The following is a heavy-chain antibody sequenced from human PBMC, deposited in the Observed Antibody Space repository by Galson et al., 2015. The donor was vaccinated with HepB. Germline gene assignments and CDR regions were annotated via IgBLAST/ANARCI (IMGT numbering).Heavy chain of an antibody. D-gene: IGHD3-3*01. Sequence: SLRLSCAASGFTFSTYTMSWVRQAPGKGLEWVSAIISGGSTYYIDSVKGRFTISRDNAENSRYLQMNSLRAEDTAVYYCARDGPLYDFWSGYYSYYFDYWVQGTLVTVSS. J-gene: IGHJ4*02. CDR3: ARDGPLYDFWSGYYSYYFDY. V-gene: IGHV3-23*01. CDR1: GFTFSTYT. CDR2: IISGGST.